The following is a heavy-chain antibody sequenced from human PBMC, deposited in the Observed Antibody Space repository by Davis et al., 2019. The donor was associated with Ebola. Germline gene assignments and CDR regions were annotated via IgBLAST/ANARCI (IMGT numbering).Heavy chain of an antibody. J-gene: IGHJ4*02. V-gene: IGHV1-18*04. Sequence: ASVQVSCKASGYTFTSYGISWVRQAPGQGPEWMGWISVYNGNTHYIQKFQGRVTMTTDTSTSTAYMELRDLRSDDTALYYCARGAQWLGMPFDYWGQGTLVTVSS. CDR2: ISVYNGNT. D-gene: IGHD6-19*01. CDR1: GYTFTSYG. CDR3: ARGAQWLGMPFDY.